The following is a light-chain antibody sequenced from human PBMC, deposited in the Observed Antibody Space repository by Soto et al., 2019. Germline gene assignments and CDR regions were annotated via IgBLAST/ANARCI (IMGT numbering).Light chain of an antibody. Sequence: DIQMTQSPSSVSASVGDRVTITCRASQGISNWLAWYQQKPGKAPQLLIYAATSLQSGVPSRFSGSGSGKDFTRTISSLQPEDFATYSCQQANSLPRTFGQGTKVELK. J-gene: IGKJ1*01. CDR1: QGISNW. CDR2: AAT. CDR3: QQANSLPRT. V-gene: IGKV1-12*01.